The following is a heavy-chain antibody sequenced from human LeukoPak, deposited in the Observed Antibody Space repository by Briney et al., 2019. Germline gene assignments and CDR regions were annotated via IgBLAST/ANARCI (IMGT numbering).Heavy chain of an antibody. CDR1: GFTFSSYE. Sequence: GGSLRLSCAASGFTFSSYEMNCVRQAPGKGLEWVSYISSSGTPIHYADSVKGRFTISRDNAKNSLFLQMNSLRAEDTAVYYCAREKTACGGDCYDSWGQGTLVTVSS. CDR2: ISSSGTPI. CDR3: AREKTACGGDCYDS. J-gene: IGHJ4*02. V-gene: IGHV3-48*03. D-gene: IGHD2-21*01.